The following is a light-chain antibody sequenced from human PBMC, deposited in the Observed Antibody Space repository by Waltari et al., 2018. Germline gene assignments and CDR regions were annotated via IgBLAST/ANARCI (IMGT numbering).Light chain of an antibody. CDR1: QTVTST. CDR2: GAS. J-gene: IGKJ4*01. Sequence: ITHSPSTLSVSPGERATLSYWPIQTVTSTLAWYQQKPGQAPRLLSYGASTRATGVPDRFSGGGSGTEFTLIISGLQSEDFAVYYCQQYNSWSGTFGRGTKVEIK. CDR3: QQYNSWSGT. V-gene: IGKV3-15*01.